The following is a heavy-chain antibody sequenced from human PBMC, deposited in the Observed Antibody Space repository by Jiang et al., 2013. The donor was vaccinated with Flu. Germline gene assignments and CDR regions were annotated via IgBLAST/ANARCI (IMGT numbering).Heavy chain of an antibody. CDR3: ARHTFGSGYKPDAFDI. V-gene: IGHV5-51*01. D-gene: IGHD3-22*01. J-gene: IGHJ3*02. CDR2: IYPGDSDT. CDR1: GYSFTSYW. Sequence: GYSFTSYWIGWVRQMPGKGLEWMGIIYPGDSDTRYSPSFQGQVTISADKSISTAYLQWSSLKASDTAMYYCARHTFGSGYKPDAFDIWGQGTMVTVSS.